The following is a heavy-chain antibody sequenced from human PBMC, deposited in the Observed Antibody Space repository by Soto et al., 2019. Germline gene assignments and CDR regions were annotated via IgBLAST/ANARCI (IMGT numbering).Heavy chain of an antibody. CDR1: GFTFINYA. CDR2: ISGGGDAA. V-gene: IGHV3-23*01. CDR3: ARKILGSTTRPNYWYFDL. Sequence: EVQVLESGGGLVQPGGSLRLSCAGSGFTFINYAMNWVRGAPGKGLEWVSSISGGGDAAFFPDSVRGRFTISRDNSKNTVTLQMNSLGVDDTAVYYCARKILGSTTRPNYWYFDLWGRGTLVTVSS. J-gene: IGHJ2*01. D-gene: IGHD7-27*01.